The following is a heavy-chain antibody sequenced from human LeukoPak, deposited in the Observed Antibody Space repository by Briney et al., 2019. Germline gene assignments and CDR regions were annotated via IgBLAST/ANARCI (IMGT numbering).Heavy chain of an antibody. CDR2: YNGNT. J-gene: IGHJ4*02. Sequence: YNGNTNYAQKLQRRVTMTTDTSTSTAYMELMSLRSDDTAVYYCASSRDYYYGSGSHPNDYWGQGTLVTVSS. CDR3: ASSRDYYYGSGSHPNDY. D-gene: IGHD3-10*01. V-gene: IGHV1-18*01.